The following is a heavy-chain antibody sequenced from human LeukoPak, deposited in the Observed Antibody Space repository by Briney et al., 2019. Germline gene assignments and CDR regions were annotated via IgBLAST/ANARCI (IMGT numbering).Heavy chain of an antibody. D-gene: IGHD2-2*01. CDR2: IYYSGST. CDR3: ARHAMLPDY. Sequence: PGGSLRLSCAASGFTFSSYSMNWIRQPPGKGLEWIGSIYYSGSTYYNPSLKSRVTISVDTSKNQFSLKLSSVTAADTAVYYCARHAMLPDYWGQGTLVTVSS. J-gene: IGHJ4*02. V-gene: IGHV4-39*01. CDR1: GFTFSSYS.